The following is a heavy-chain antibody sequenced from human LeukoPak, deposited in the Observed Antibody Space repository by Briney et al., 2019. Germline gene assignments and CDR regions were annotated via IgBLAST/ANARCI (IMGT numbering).Heavy chain of an antibody. Sequence: ASVKVSCKASGGTFSSYAISWVRQAPGQGLEWMGGIIPIFGTANYAQKFQGRVTITADESTSTAYMELSSLRSEDTAVYYCAREGWELRNPKFDYWGQGTLVTVSS. J-gene: IGHJ4*02. V-gene: IGHV1-69*13. CDR1: GGTFSSYA. CDR2: IIPIFGTA. CDR3: AREGWELRNPKFDY. D-gene: IGHD1-26*01.